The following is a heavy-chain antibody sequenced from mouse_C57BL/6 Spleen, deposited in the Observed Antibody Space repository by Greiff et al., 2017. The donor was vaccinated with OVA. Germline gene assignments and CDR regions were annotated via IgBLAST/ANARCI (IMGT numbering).Heavy chain of an antibody. J-gene: IGHJ1*03. V-gene: IGHV5-17*01. CDR3: ARQDGSRWYFDV. D-gene: IGHD1-1*01. Sequence: EVMLVESGGGLVKPGGSLKLSCAASGFTFSDYGMHWVCQAPEKGLEWVAYISSGSSTIYYADTVKGRFTISRDNAKNTLFLQMNSLRSEDTAMYYCARQDGSRWYFDVWGTGTTVTVSS. CDR2: ISSGSSTI. CDR1: GFTFSDYG.